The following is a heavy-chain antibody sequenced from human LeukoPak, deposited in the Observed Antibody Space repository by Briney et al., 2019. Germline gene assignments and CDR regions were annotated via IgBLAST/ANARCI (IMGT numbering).Heavy chain of an antibody. CDR2: IYSTGST. CDR3: ARDWSGYNDY. Sequence: SETLSLTCTVSGCSISSYYWSWIRQPAGKGLEWIGRIYSTGSTNYNPSLKSRVTISIDTSKNQFSLKLSSVTAADTGVYYCARDWSGYNDYWGQGTLVTVSS. V-gene: IGHV4-4*07. D-gene: IGHD3-3*01. CDR1: GCSISSYY. J-gene: IGHJ4*02.